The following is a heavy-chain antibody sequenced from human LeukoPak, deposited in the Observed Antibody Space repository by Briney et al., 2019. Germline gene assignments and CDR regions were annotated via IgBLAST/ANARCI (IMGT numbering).Heavy chain of an antibody. CDR2: IYYSGST. D-gene: IGHD3-10*01. CDR3: ARVSRGVRGVIIGVDY. J-gene: IGHJ4*01. Sequence: SETLSLTFIASGGSNICHYWNWIGQPPGKGLEWIGYIYYSGSTNYNPSLKSRVTISVDTSKNQFSLKLGSVTAADTGVYYFARVSRGVRGVIIGVDYWSHGNLVTVSS. CDR1: GGSNICHY. V-gene: IGHV4-59*11.